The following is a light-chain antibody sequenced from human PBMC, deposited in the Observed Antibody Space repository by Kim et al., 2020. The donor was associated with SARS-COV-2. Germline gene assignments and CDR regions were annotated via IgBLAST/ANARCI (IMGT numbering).Light chain of an antibody. CDR1: KLGDKY. CDR2: QDS. J-gene: IGLJ3*02. V-gene: IGLV3-1*01. Sequence: VSPGQTARITCSGNKLGDKYSCWYQQKPGQSPVLVIYQDSKRPSGIPERFSGSNSGNTATLTISGTQAMDEADYYCQAWDSSTAVFGGGTQLTVL. CDR3: QAWDSSTAV.